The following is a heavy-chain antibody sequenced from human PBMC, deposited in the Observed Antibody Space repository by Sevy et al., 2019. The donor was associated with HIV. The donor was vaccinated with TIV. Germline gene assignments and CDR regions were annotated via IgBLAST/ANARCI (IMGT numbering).Heavy chain of an antibody. D-gene: IGHD6-6*01. J-gene: IGHJ6*02. Sequence: GGSLRLSCAASGFTFSSYGMHWVRQAPGKGLEWVAVISYDGSNKYYADSVKGRFTISRDNSKNTLYLQMNSLRAEDTAVYYCAKSKEYSSSSYRGYYYYGMDVWGQRTTVTVSS. V-gene: IGHV3-30*18. CDR2: ISYDGSNK. CDR3: AKSKEYSSSSYRGYYYYGMDV. CDR1: GFTFSSYG.